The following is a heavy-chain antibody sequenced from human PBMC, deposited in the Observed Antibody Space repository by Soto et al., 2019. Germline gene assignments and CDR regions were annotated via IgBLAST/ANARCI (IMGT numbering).Heavy chain of an antibody. CDR3: GRDTSGLDY. V-gene: IGHV1-46*01. Sequence: QVQLVQSGAEVKKPGASVKVSCQASGYTFASHYIHWVRQAPGQGLEWMGVINPNGGNTMYAQRLQDRLTLTTDTPTNTVYLDLSSLSSDDTAVYYCGRDTSGLDYWSQGTLVTVSS. J-gene: IGHJ4*02. CDR2: INPNGGNT. CDR1: GYTFASHY.